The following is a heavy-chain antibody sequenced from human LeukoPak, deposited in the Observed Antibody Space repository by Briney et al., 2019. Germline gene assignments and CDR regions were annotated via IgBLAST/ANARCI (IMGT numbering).Heavy chain of an antibody. Sequence: GGSLRLSCAASGFTFSSYWMSWVRQAPGKGLEWVANIKQDGSEKYYVDSVKGRFTISRDNAKNSLYLQMNSLRAEDTAVYYCARRHRGYSYGYGPYYFDYWGQGTLVTVSS. CDR1: GFTFSSYW. D-gene: IGHD5-18*01. CDR2: IKQDGSEK. CDR3: ARRHRGYSYGYGPYYFDY. J-gene: IGHJ4*02. V-gene: IGHV3-7*01.